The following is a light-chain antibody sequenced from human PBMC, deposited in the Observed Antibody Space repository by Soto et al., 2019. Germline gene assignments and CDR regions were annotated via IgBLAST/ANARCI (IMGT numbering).Light chain of an antibody. V-gene: IGKV3D-15*03. CDR3: QHYWTSSTIT. CDR1: QGFXSN. J-gene: IGKJ5*01. Sequence: VLNQSAATLSVSPGESATLSCRASQGFXSNFAWYQEKPGQAPRVLIXGASSRATGIPARFSGSGSGTEFTLTISILQSEDSGVYYCQHYWTSSTITCGQGTRLEIK. CDR2: GAS.